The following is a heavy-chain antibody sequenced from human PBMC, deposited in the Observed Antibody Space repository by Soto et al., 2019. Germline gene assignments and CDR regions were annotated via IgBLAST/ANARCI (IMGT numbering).Heavy chain of an antibody. J-gene: IGHJ6*02. Sequence: TGGSLRLSCAASGFTFSSYGMHWVRQAPGKGLEWVAVISYDGSNKYYADSVKGRFTISRDNSKNTLYLQMNSLRAEDTAVYYCAKDIVEYEFYYYYGMDVWGQGTTVTVS. D-gene: IGHD2-15*01. CDR1: GFTFSSYG. CDR2: ISYDGSNK. V-gene: IGHV3-30*18. CDR3: AKDIVEYEFYYYYGMDV.